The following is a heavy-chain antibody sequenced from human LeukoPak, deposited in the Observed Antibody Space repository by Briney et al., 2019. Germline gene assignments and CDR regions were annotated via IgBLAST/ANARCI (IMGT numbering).Heavy chain of an antibody. Sequence: PSETLSLTCTVSGGSISSSSYYWGWIRQPPGKGLEWIGSIYYSGSTYYNPSLKSRVTISVDTSKNQFSLKLSSVTAADTAVYYCATYYGSGLRNWFDPWGQGTLVTVSS. V-gene: IGHV4-39*07. CDR1: GGSISSSSYY. CDR2: IYYSGST. J-gene: IGHJ5*02. D-gene: IGHD3-10*01. CDR3: ATYYGSGLRNWFDP.